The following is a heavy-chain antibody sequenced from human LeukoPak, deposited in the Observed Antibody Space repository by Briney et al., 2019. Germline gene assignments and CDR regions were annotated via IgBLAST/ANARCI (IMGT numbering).Heavy chain of an antibody. CDR1: GGFFSGYY. CDR3: ARGPHGPDAFDI. V-gene: IGHV4-34*01. J-gene: IGHJ3*02. CDR2: INHSGST. Sequence: SETLSLTCAVYGGFFSGYYWSWIRQPPGKGLEWIGEINHSGSTNYNPSLKSRVTISVDTSKNQFSLKLSSVTAADTAVYYCARGPHGPDAFDIWGQGTMVTVSS.